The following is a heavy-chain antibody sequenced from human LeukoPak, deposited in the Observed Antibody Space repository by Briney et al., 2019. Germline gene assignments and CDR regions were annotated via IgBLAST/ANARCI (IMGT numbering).Heavy chain of an antibody. V-gene: IGHV4-31*11. J-gene: IGHJ4*02. CDR1: GGSFSGYY. CDR3: AREPLGDYVDY. Sequence: PSETLSLTCAVYGGSFSGYYWSWIRQHPGKGLEWIGYIYYSGSTYYNPSLKSRVTISVDTSKNQFSLKLSSVTAADTAVYYCAREPLGDYVDYWGQGTLVTVSS. CDR2: IYYSGST.